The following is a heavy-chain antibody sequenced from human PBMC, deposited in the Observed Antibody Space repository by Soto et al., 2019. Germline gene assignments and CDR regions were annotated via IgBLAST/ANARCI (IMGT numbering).Heavy chain of an antibody. CDR1: GFTFSSYG. V-gene: IGHV3-30*18. CDR2: ISYDGSNK. D-gene: IGHD6-13*01. CDR3: AKEGMAEGQQLGFDY. Sequence: QVQLVESGGGVVQPGRSLRLSCAASGFTFSSYGMHWVRQAPGKGLEWVAVISYDGSNKYYADSVKGRFTISRDNSKNTLYLQMNSLRAEDTAVYYCAKEGMAEGQQLGFDYWGQGTLVTVSS. J-gene: IGHJ4*02.